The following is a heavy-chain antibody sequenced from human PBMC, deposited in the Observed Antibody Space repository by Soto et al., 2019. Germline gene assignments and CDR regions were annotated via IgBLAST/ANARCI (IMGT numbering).Heavy chain of an antibody. CDR1: GYTFTSYY. Sequence: ASVKVSCTASGYTFTSYYMHWVRQAPGQGLEWMGIINPSGGSTSYAQKFQGRVTMTRDTSTSTVYMELSSLRSEDTAVYYCASSHLKRGGNDYWGQGTLVTVSS. CDR3: ASSHLKRGGNDY. J-gene: IGHJ4*02. V-gene: IGHV1-46*01. D-gene: IGHD3-10*01. CDR2: INPSGGST.